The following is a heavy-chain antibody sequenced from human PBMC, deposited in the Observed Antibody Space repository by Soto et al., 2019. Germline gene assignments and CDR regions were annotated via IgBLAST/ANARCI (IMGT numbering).Heavy chain of an antibody. J-gene: IGHJ4*02. V-gene: IGHV1-69*13. CDR3: AREIDVYDSSGPHFGHFDY. Sequence: SVKVSCKASGGTFSSYAISWVRQAPGQGLEWMGGIIPIFGTANYAQKFQGRVTITADESTSTAYMELSSLRSEDTAVYYCAREIDVYDSSGPHFGHFDYWGQGTLVTVSS. D-gene: IGHD3-22*01. CDR2: IIPIFGTA. CDR1: GGTFSSYA.